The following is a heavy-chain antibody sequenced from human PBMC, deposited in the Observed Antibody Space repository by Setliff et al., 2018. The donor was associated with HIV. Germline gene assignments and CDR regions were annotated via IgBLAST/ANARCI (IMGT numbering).Heavy chain of an antibody. J-gene: IGHJ6*02. D-gene: IGHD2-15*01. CDR1: GYTFTSYY. V-gene: IGHV1-46*01. CDR3: ARAGVVVAATSYYYGMDV. Sequence: ASVKVSCKASGYTFTSYYIYWVRQAPGQGLQWMGIINPGDGSTIYAQKFQGRITVATATSTATSTGTVYMELSSLRSEDTAVYYCARAGVVVAATSYYYGMDVWGQGTTVTVSS. CDR2: INPGDGST.